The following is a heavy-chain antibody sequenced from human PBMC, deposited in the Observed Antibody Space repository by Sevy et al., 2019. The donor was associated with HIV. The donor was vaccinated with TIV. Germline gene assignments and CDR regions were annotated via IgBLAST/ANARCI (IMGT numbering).Heavy chain of an antibody. J-gene: IGHJ4*02. V-gene: IGHV4-59*01. CDR3: ARDSVLSPRVFDS. CDR2: IYYTGTP. Sequence: SETLSLTCTVSGGSMSSYFWSWIRQPPGKGLEWIGYIYYTGTPNYNPSLKSRLTMSLDTSKNRFSLKLTAVTAADTAVYYCARDSVLSPRVFDSWGQGTLVTVSS. D-gene: IGHD3-10*01. CDR1: GGSMSSYF.